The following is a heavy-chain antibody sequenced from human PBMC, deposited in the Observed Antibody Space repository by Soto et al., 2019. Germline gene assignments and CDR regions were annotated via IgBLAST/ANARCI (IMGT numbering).Heavy chain of an antibody. CDR1: GYIFTAYS. Sequence: QVQLVQSGAEVKKPGASVKVSCKASGYIFTAYSMHWVRQAPGQGLEWMGVVNPSGGSTNYAQKFQGRITMTRDTSTSTVYMDLSSLTSEDTAVYYCARDPVDLFGYMDVWGHGTTVTVS. J-gene: IGHJ6*02. V-gene: IGHV1-46*01. CDR2: VNPSGGST. D-gene: IGHD6-25*01. CDR3: ARDPVDLFGYMDV.